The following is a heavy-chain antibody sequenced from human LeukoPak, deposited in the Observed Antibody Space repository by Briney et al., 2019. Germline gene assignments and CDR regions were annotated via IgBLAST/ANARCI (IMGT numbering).Heavy chain of an antibody. J-gene: IGHJ4*02. Sequence: PGGSLRLSCAASGFTFDDYAMHWVRQAPGKGLEWVSGISGSAARTFYADSVKGRFTISRDNSKNTLSLQMNSLRAEDTAVYYCAKRGPGSPESGKYYFDYWGQGTLVTVSS. CDR2: ISGSAART. D-gene: IGHD3-10*01. CDR1: GFTFDDYA. CDR3: AKRGPGSPESGKYYFDY. V-gene: IGHV3-23*01.